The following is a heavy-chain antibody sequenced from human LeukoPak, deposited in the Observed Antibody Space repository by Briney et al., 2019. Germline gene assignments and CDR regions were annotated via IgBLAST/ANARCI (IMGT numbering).Heavy chain of an antibody. Sequence: ASVKVSCKASGYTFTGYYMHWVRQAPGQGLDWMGWINPNSGGTNYAQKFQGRDIMTRDTSISTAYMVLSRRISDDTAVYYCAREGGDYYDSSGYLYYFDYWGQGTLVTVSS. J-gene: IGHJ4*02. V-gene: IGHV1-2*02. CDR2: INPNSGGT. CDR1: GYTFTGYY. CDR3: AREGGDYYDSSGYLYYFDY. D-gene: IGHD3-22*01.